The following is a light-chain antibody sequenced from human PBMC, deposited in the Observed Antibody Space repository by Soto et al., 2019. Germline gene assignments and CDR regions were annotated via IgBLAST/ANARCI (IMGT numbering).Light chain of an antibody. CDR3: QQHNSSPWT. J-gene: IGKJ1*01. V-gene: IGKV1-5*01. CDR1: QSISYW. CDR2: DAS. Sequence: DIQMTQSPSILSASVGDRVTITCRASQSISYWLAWFQQKPGKAPKVLIYDASTLKSGVPSRFSGSGSGTEFTLTISSLQPEDSATYYCQQHNSSPWTFGQGTRVDIK.